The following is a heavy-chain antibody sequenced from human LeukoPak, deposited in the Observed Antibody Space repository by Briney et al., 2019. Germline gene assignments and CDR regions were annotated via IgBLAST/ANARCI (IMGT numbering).Heavy chain of an antibody. V-gene: IGHV4-34*01. Sequence: SETLSLTCAVYGGSFSGYYWSWIRQPPGKGLEWIGEINHSGSTNYNPSLKSRVTISVDTSKNQFSLKLSSVTAADTAVYYCAVYGDYGGFNWFDPWGQGTLVTVSS. CDR3: AVYGDYGGFNWFDP. J-gene: IGHJ5*02. CDR2: INHSGST. D-gene: IGHD4-17*01. CDR1: GGSFSGYY.